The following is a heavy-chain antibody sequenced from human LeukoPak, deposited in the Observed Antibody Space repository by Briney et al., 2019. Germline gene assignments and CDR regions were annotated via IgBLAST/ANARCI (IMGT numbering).Heavy chain of an antibody. V-gene: IGHV3-30*18. D-gene: IGHD3-10*01. CDR3: AKDRYGSGNNWLDP. J-gene: IGHJ5*02. Sequence: PGGSLRLSCAASGFTFSSFVMTWVRQAPGKGLEWLAFILHDGSKAYHADSINGRFTISRDNSNNTLFLQMSSLTTEDTGVYYCAKDRYGSGNNWLDPWGQGTLVTVSS. CDR1: GFTFSSFV. CDR2: ILHDGSKA.